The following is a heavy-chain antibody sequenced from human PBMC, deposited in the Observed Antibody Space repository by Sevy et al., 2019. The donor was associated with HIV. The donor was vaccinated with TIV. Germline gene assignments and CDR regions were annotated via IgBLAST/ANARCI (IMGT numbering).Heavy chain of an antibody. J-gene: IGHJ4*02. Sequence: ASVKVSCKASGYTFTGYYMHWVRQAPGQGLEWMGWINPNSGDTNYAQKFQGRVTMTRDTSISTAYMELSRLRSDDTAVYYCARAFDYGSGSYYGDYWGQGTLVTVSS. CDR1: GYTFTGYY. CDR3: ARAFDYGSGSYYGDY. CDR2: INPNSGDT. V-gene: IGHV1-2*02. D-gene: IGHD3-10*01.